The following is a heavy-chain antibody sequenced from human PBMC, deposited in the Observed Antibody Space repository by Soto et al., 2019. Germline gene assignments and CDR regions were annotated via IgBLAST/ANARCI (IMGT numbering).Heavy chain of an antibody. Sequence: SETLSLTCTVSGGSVRSDSFYWSWVRQPPGKVLEWIAFIYHSWSTNYNPSLNSRVTISVDTSKNRFSLKLTSLTAAAMAIYYCARARYDNSRYYAENYSDYLGQGTLVTAST. CDR1: GGSVRSDSFY. V-gene: IGHV4-61*01. CDR3: ARARYDNSRYYAENYSDY. D-gene: IGHD3-22*01. CDR2: IYHSWST. J-gene: IGHJ4*02.